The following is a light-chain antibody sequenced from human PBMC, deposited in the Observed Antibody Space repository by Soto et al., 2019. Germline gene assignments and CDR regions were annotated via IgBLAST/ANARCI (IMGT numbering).Light chain of an antibody. Sequence: DIEMTHCSETLSISLVDRVTITSRASQTISSWLAWYQQKPGKAPKLLIYKASTLKSGVPSRFSGSGSGTEFTLTCSILKPDDFATYYWQLSDSYSEAFGQGTKVDIK. CDR2: KAS. V-gene: IGKV1-5*03. CDR3: QLSDSYSEA. CDR1: QTISSW. J-gene: IGKJ1*01.